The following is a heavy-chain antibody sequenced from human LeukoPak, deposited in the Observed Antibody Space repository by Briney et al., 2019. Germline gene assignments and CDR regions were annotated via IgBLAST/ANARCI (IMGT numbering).Heavy chain of an antibody. CDR3: ARDTTYYYDSSGYYHTFDY. CDR1: GGTFSSYA. CDR2: IIPILGIA. D-gene: IGHD3-22*01. V-gene: IGHV1-69*04. J-gene: IGHJ4*02. Sequence: SVKVSCKASGGTFSSYAISWVRQAPGQGLEWMGRIIPILGIANYAQKFQGRVTITADKSTSTAYMELSSLRSEDPAVYYCARDTTYYYDSSGYYHTFDYWGQGTLVTVSS.